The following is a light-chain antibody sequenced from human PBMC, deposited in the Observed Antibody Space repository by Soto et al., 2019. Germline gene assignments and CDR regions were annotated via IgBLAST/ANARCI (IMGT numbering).Light chain of an antibody. CDR1: SSDVGGYNY. CDR2: DVS. V-gene: IGLV2-14*01. J-gene: IGLJ2*01. Sequence: QSVLTQPASVSGSPGQSITISCTGTSSDVGGYNYVSWYQQHPGKAPKLMIYDVSNRPSGVSNRFSGSKSGNTASLNISGIQAEDEADYYCRSYTSSRTVVFGGGTKLTVL. CDR3: RSYTSSRTVV.